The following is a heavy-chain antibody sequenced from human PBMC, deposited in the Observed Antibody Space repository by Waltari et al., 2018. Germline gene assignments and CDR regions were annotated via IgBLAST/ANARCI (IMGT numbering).Heavy chain of an antibody. CDR1: GFTFSSYW. CDR3: ARSGYSYGYWFDP. V-gene: IGHV3-7*01. CDR2: IKQDGSGK. J-gene: IGHJ5*02. Sequence: EVQLVESGGGLVQPGGSRRLSCAASGFTFSSYWMSWVRQAPGKGLEWVANIKQDGSGKYYVDSVKGRFTISRDNAKNSLYLQMNSLRAEDTAVYYCARSGYSYGYWFDPWGQGTLVTVSS. D-gene: IGHD5-18*01.